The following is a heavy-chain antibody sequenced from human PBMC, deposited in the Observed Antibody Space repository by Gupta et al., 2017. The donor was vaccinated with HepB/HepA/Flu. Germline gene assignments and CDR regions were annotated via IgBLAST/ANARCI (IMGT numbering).Heavy chain of an antibody. CDR2: IWYDGAHK. V-gene: IGHV3-33*01. J-gene: IGHJ3*02. CDR3: ARDPQTTFGLVDAFDI. D-gene: IGHD3-10*02. Sequence: IWYDGAHKYYADSVKGRFTISRDNSKNTLYLEMNSLRAEDTAVYYCARDPQTTFGLVDAFDIWGQGTMVTISS.